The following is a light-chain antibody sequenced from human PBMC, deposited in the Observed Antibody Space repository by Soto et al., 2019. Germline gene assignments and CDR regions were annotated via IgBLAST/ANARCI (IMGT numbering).Light chain of an antibody. J-gene: IGLJ2*01. Sequence: QLVLTQSPSASASLGASVKLTCTLSSGHSSYAIAWHQQQPEKGPRYLMKLSSDGSHSKGDGIPDRFSGSSSGAERYLTISSLQSEYEADSYCQTWDTGARVVFGGGTKLTVL. CDR2: LSSDGSH. V-gene: IGLV4-69*01. CDR1: SGHSSYA. CDR3: QTWDTGARVV.